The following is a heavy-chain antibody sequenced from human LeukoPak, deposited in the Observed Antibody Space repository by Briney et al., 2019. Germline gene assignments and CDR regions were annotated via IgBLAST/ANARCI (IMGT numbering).Heavy chain of an antibody. Sequence: GGSLRLSCAGSGFTLSSNWMHWVRQAPGKGLVWVSRIYSEGRRTNYADSVKGRVTMSGDNAKNTLCREMNSLNVEDTAVYYCTSSGRGGAFDIWGQGTMVTVSS. CDR2: IYSEGRRT. V-gene: IGHV3-74*01. CDR1: GFTLSSNW. J-gene: IGHJ3*02. D-gene: IGHD1-26*01. CDR3: TSSGRGGAFDI.